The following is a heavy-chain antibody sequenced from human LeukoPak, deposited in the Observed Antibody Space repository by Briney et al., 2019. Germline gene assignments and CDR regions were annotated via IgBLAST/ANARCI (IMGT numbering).Heavy chain of an antibody. J-gene: IGHJ4*02. D-gene: IGHD3-3*01. Sequence: PSETLSLTCTVSGYSISSGYLWGWIRQPPGKGLEWLGSIYRNGSTYYNLSLKTRVTISVDTSKNHFSLKLSSVDATATAVYYCAREHNFWSNYYRDTSSSDSWGPGTLVTVSS. CDR3: AREHNFWSNYYRDTSSSDS. V-gene: IGHV4-38-2*02. CDR1: GYSISSGYL. CDR2: IYRNGST.